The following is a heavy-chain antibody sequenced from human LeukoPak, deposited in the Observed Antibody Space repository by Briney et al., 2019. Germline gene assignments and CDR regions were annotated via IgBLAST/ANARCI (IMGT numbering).Heavy chain of an antibody. CDR2: ISSGGSIT. J-gene: IGHJ4*02. CDR1: GFIFSDHY. CDR3: AKDISTRVGTAHFDY. V-gene: IGHV3-11*04. Sequence: PGGSLRLSCAASGFIFSDHYMSWVRLAPGKGLEWVSYISSGGSITHYADSVKGRFTISRDNAKNSVYMQMNSPRAEDTAVYYCAKDISTRVGTAHFDYWGQGTLITVSS. D-gene: IGHD1-1*01.